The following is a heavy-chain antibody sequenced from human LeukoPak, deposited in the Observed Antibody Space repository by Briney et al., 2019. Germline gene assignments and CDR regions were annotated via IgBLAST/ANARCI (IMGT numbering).Heavy chain of an antibody. CDR2: IYYSGST. V-gene: IGHV4-59*12. Sequence: SETLSLTCTVSGGSISSYYWSWIRQPPGKGLEWIGYIYYSGSTNYNPSLKSRVTISVDTSKNQFSLKLSSVTAADTAVYYCARVRYYDSSGYYYIDLFDYWGQGTLVTVSS. J-gene: IGHJ4*02. D-gene: IGHD3-22*01. CDR1: GGSISSYY. CDR3: ARVRYYDSSGYYYIDLFDY.